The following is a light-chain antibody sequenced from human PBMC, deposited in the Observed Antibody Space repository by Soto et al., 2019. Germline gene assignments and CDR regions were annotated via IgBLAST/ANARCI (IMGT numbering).Light chain of an antibody. CDR2: SAA. V-gene: IGKV1-39*01. Sequence: DIQMTQSPSSLAASVGDRVTITCRASQGIGHYLSWYQQKPGKAPNLLIYSAATLPSGVPSRFSGSGSGTDFTLTTSSLPPQDFATYYCQQAHGTFCQGTRLEIK. CDR3: QQAHGT. J-gene: IGKJ5*01. CDR1: QGIGHY.